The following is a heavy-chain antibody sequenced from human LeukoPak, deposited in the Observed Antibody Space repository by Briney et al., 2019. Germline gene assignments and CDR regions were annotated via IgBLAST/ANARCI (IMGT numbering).Heavy chain of an antibody. Sequence: GSLRLSCAASGFTFSSYSINLVRPAPRKGLEWVSSINSSSYIYYADSVKGRFTISRDNAKNSLYLQMNSLRAGDTAVYYCARDLPYSSSWSTGNWFDPWGQGTLVTVSS. CDR2: INSSSYI. D-gene: IGHD6-13*01. V-gene: IGHV3-21*01. CDR3: ARDLPYSSSWSTGNWFDP. CDR1: GFTFSSYS. J-gene: IGHJ5*02.